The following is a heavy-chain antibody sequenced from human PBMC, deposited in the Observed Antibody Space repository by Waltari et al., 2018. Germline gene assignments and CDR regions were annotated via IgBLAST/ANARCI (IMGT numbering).Heavy chain of an antibody. J-gene: IGHJ4*02. D-gene: IGHD3-22*01. Sequence: EVQLVESGGGLVQPGGSLRLSCAASGFTFSSHWRYWVRQTPGKGLEGVSGINSDGSSTSYADSVKGRVTISRDNAKNTLYLQMNSLRAEDTAVYYCVRDSSGTYWGQGTQVTVSS. CDR3: VRDSSGTY. V-gene: IGHV3-74*01. CDR1: GFTFSSHW. CDR2: INSDGSST.